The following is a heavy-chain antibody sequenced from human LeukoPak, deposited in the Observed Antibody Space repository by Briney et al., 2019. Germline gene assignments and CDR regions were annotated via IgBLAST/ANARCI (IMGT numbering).Heavy chain of an antibody. CDR2: IYTTGST. CDR3: ARFLFGYYMDV. V-gene: IGHV4-61*09. CDR1: GGSISSGSYY. D-gene: IGHD3-10*01. Sequence: NPSETLSLTCTVSGGSISSGSYYWSWIRQPAGKGLEWIGHIYTTGSTNYNPSLKSRVTISVDTSKTQFSLKLSSVTAADTAVYYCARFLFGYYMDVWGKGTTVTISS. J-gene: IGHJ6*03.